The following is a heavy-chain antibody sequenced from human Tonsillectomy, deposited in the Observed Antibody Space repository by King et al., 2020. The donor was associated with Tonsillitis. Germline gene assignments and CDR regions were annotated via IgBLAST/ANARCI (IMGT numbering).Heavy chain of an antibody. V-gene: IGHV3-7*01. D-gene: IGHD2-8*01. CDR3: VATPNYYYFDN. Sequence: VQLVESGGGLVQPGGSLGLSCVGSGFIFTNYLMVWVRQAPGEGLEWVASINQDGNEKYYVDSVKGRFSISRDNAKNSLYLQMNSLRVDDTAVYYCVATPNYYYFDNWGQGTLVTVSS. J-gene: IGHJ4*02. CDR2: INQDGNEK. CDR1: GFIFTNYL.